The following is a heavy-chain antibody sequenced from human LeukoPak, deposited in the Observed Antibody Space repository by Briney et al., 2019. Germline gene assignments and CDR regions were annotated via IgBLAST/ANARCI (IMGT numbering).Heavy chain of an antibody. Sequence: PGGSLRLSCAASGFTFSSYAMRWVRQAPGKGLGWVAVISYDGRNKYYADSVKGRFTISRDNSKNTLYLQMNSLRAEDTAVYYCARGTYYYDSSGLDYWGQGTLVTVSS. J-gene: IGHJ4*02. CDR1: GFTFSSYA. D-gene: IGHD3-22*01. V-gene: IGHV3-30-3*01. CDR3: ARGTYYYDSSGLDY. CDR2: ISYDGRNK.